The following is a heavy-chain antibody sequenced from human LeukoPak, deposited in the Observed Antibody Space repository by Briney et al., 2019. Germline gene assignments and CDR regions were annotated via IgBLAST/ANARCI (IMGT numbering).Heavy chain of an antibody. CDR3: ARQYCTNGVCYPFNFGY. CDR2: IYYSGST. J-gene: IGHJ4*02. CDR1: GGSISSSSYY. Sequence: PSETLSLTCTVSGGSISSSSYYWSWIRQPPGKGLEWIGYIYYSGSTNYNPSLKSRVTISVDTSKNQFSLKLSSVTAADTAVYYCARQYCTNGVCYPFNFGYWGQGTLVTVSS. V-gene: IGHV4-61*01. D-gene: IGHD2-8*01.